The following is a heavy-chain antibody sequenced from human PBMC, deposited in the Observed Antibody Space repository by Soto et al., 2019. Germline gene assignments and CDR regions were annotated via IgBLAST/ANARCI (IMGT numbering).Heavy chain of an antibody. V-gene: IGHV3-64*01. D-gene: IGHD3-10*01. CDR1: GFTFSSYA. CDR3: ARAFRYYYGSGSYYNVPYYYYYMDV. CDR2: ISSNGGST. J-gene: IGHJ6*03. Sequence: GGSLRLSCAASGFTFSSYAMHWVRQAPGKGLEYVSAISSNGGSTYYANSVKGRFTISRDNSKNTLYLQMGSLRAEDMAVYYCARAFRYYYGSGSYYNVPYYYYYMDVWGKGTTVTVSS.